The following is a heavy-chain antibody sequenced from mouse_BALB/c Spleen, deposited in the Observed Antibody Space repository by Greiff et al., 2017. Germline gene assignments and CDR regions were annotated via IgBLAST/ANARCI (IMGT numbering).Heavy chain of an antibody. CDR2: ISSGGSYT. CDR1: GFTFSSYG. D-gene: IGHD1-1*01. J-gene: IGHJ4*01. V-gene: IGHV5-6*01. Sequence: VQLKESGGDLVKPGGSLKLSCAASGFTFSSYGMSWVRQTPDKRLEWVATISSGGSYTYYPDSVTGRFTISRDNAKNTLYLQMSSLKSEDTAMYYCARCTTDAMDYWGQGTSVTVSS. CDR3: ARCTTDAMDY.